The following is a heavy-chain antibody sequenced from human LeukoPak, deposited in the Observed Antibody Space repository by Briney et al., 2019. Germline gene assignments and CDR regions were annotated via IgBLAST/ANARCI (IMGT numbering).Heavy chain of an antibody. D-gene: IGHD5-18*01. CDR3: ASSGYSYGRYYFDY. CDR2: TRNKANSYTT. Sequence: GGSLRLSCAASGFTFSDHYMDWVRQAPGKGLEWVGRTRNKANSYTTEYAASVKGRFTISRDDSKNSLYLQMNSPKTEDTAVYYCASSGYSYGRYYFDYWGQGTLVTVSS. CDR1: GFTFSDHY. V-gene: IGHV3-72*01. J-gene: IGHJ4*02.